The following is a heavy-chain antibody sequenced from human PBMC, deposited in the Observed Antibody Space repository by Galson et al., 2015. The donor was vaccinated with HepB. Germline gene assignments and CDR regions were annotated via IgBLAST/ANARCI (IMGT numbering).Heavy chain of an antibody. CDR3: AREQRFLEWLSPYYYYYYGMDV. V-gene: IGHV7-4-1*02. D-gene: IGHD3-3*01. Sequence: SVKVSCKASGYTFTSYAMNWVRQAPGQGLEWMGWINTNTGNPTYAQGFTGRFVFSLDTSVSTAYLQISSLKAEDTAVYYCAREQRFLEWLSPYYYYYYGMDVWGQGTTVTVSS. CDR1: GYTFTSYA. J-gene: IGHJ6*02. CDR2: INTNTGNP.